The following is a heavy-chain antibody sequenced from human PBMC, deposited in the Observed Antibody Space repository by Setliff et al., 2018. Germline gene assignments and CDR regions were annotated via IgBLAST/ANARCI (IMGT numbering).Heavy chain of an antibody. CDR3: ARAAKYDSSGYYGFWFDP. D-gene: IGHD3-22*01. V-gene: IGHV4-61*10. CDR1: GASITSGGFY. J-gene: IGHJ5*02. CDR2: ISPSGST. Sequence: PSETLSLTCSVSGASITSGGFYWTWIRQPAGKGLEWIGHISPSGSTTYNPSVKSRVTISLDTSKNHFSLKLSSVTAADTAVYYCARAAKYDSSGYYGFWFDPWGQGTLVTVSS.